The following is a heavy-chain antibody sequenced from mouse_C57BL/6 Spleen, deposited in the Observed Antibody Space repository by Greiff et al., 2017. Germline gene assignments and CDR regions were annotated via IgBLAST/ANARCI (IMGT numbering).Heavy chain of an antibody. V-gene: IGHV1-52*01. J-gene: IGHJ3*01. D-gene: IGHD1-1*01. Sequence: QVQLQQPRAELVRPGSSVKLSCKASGYTFTSYWMHWVKQRPIQGLEWIGNIDPSDSETHYNQKFKDKATLTVDKSSSTAYMQLSSLTSEDSAVYYCARAGYYSWFAYWGQGTLVTVSA. CDR1: GYTFTSYW. CDR2: IDPSDSET. CDR3: ARAGYYSWFAY.